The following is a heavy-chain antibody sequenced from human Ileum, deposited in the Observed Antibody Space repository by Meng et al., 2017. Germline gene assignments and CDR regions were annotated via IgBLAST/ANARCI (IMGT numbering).Heavy chain of an antibody. V-gene: IGHV4-30-2*06. D-gene: IGHD6-19*01. CDR2: IYYSGST. J-gene: IGHJ5*01. Sequence: QLQLQESGSGLVKPSQTLSLTCSVSGGSITSGGFSWSWIRPSPGKGLEWIGYIYYSGSTYYSPSLKSRVTISLDRSKSQFSLQLNSVTAADTAVYYCARRSGAYDSWGQGTLVTVSS. CDR3: ARRSGAYDS. CDR1: GGSITSGGFS.